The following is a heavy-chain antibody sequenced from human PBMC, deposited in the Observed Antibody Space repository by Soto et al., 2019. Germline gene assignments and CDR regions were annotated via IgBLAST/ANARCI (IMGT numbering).Heavy chain of an antibody. CDR3: GRDPTRGYGGGGSCWGGFCSAP. D-gene: IGHD2-15*01. Sequence: QVQLVESGGGVVQPGRSLRLSCAASGFTFSSYGMHWVRQAPGKGLEWVAVIWYDGSNKYYADSVKGRFTISRDNSKNGFLLQRNSRRAGDRVVYSCGRDPTRGYGGGGSCWGGFCSAPGGRGPLVPVSS. V-gene: IGHV3-33*01. CDR2: IWYDGSNK. J-gene: IGHJ5*02. CDR1: GFTFSSYG.